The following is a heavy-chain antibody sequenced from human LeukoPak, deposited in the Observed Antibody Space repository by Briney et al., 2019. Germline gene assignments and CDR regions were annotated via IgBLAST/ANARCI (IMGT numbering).Heavy chain of an antibody. J-gene: IGHJ4*02. D-gene: IGHD2-2*01. CDR3: ARGYCSSTSCYAVDY. CDR1: GYTFTSYA. V-gene: IGHV1-3*04. CDR2: IITHNGNT. Sequence: ASVKVSCKASGYTFTSYAMHWVRQAPGQRLEWMGWIITHNGNTNYTQKLQGRVTMTTDTSTTTAYMELRSLRSDDTAVYYCARGYCSSTSCYAVDYWGQGTLVTVSS.